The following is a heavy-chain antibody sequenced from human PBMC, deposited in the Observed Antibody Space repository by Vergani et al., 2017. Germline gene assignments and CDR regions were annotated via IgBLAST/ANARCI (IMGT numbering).Heavy chain of an antibody. J-gene: IGHJ6*03. CDR3: ARVTYALAAPLYYMDV. CDR1: GDSVSSNSAA. D-gene: IGHD2-8*01. V-gene: IGHV6-1*01. Sequence: QVQLQQSGPGLVKPSQTLSLTCAISGDSVSSNSAAWNWIRQSPSRGLEWLGRTYFRSKWYNDYAVSVKSRITINPDTSKNQFSLQLNSVTAADTAVYYCARVTYALAAPLYYMDVWGKGTTVTVSS. CDR2: TYFRSKWYN.